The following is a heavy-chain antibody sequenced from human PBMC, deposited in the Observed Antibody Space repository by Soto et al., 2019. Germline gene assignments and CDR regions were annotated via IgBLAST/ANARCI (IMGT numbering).Heavy chain of an antibody. CDR1: GYTFTSYA. CDR3: ARSIVVVTALDY. Sequence: QVQLVQSGAEEKKPGASVKVSCKASGYTFTSYAMHWVRQAPGQRLEWMGWINAGNGNTKYSQKFPGRVTITRETSASTAYMELSSRRSEDTAVYYCARSIVVVTALDYWGQGTLVTVSS. D-gene: IGHD2-21*02. V-gene: IGHV1-3*05. J-gene: IGHJ4*02. CDR2: INAGNGNT.